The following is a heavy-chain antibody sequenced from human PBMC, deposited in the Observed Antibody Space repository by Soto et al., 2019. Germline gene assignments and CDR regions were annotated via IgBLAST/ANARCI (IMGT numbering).Heavy chain of an antibody. CDR1: GGSFRGYY. J-gene: IGHJ6*02. V-gene: IGHV4-34*01. CDR2: INHRGSA. CDR3: ARGSRVKIPAATGRDYYYHGLDV. D-gene: IGHD1-26*01. Sequence: QVQLQQWGAGLLKPSETLSLTCAVYGGSFRGYYWSWIRQPPGKGLEWIGEINHRGSANYNPSVKSRVPISVDTPKNQFSLKLNSVTAADTAMYYCARGSRVKIPAATGRDYYYHGLDVWAQGTAVTVSS.